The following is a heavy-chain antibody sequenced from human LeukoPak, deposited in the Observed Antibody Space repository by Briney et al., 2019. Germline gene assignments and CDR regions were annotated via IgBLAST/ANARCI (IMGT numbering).Heavy chain of an antibody. CDR3: AERRSGSNFDY. Sequence: SETLSLTCAVYGGSFSGYYWSWIRQPPGKGLEWIGEINHSGSTNYNPPLKSRVTISVDTSKNQFSLKLSSVTAADTAVYYCAERRSGSNFDYWGQGTLVTVSS. CDR1: GGSFSGYY. V-gene: IGHV4-34*01. D-gene: IGHD6-19*01. J-gene: IGHJ4*02. CDR2: INHSGST.